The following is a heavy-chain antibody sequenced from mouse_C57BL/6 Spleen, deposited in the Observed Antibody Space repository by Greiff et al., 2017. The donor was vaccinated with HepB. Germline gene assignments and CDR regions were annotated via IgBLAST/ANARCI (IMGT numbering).Heavy chain of an antibody. V-gene: IGHV1-85*01. D-gene: IGHD1-1*01. CDR3: ARTTYYGSTWFAY. CDR1: GYTFTSYD. J-gene: IGHJ3*01. CDR2: IYPRDGST. Sequence: VQLQESGPELVKPGASVKLSCKASGYTFTSYDITWVKQRPGQGLEWIGWIYPRDGSTKYNEKFKGKATLTVDTSSSTAYMELHSLTSEDSAVYFCARTTYYGSTWFAYWGQGTLVTVSA.